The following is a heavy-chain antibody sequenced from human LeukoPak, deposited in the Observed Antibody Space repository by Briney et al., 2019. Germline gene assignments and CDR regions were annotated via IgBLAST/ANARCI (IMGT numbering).Heavy chain of an antibody. Sequence: PGGSLKLSCAASGFAFTGSTMHWVRQASGKGLEWVGRIRSKANSYATAYAASVTGRFTISRDDSKNTAYLQMNSLKTEDTAGYYCRGGGGRGGGGVEYWGQGTLVTVSS. D-gene: IGHD3-16*01. CDR1: GFAFTGST. CDR2: IRSKANSYAT. CDR3: RGGGGRGGGGVEY. J-gene: IGHJ4*02. V-gene: IGHV3-73*01.